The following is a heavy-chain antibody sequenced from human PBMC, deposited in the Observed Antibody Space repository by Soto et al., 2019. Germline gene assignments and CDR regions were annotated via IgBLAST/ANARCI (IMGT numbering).Heavy chain of an antibody. CDR1: GCTFTGYY. CDR2: INPNSGGT. J-gene: IGHJ6*02. D-gene: IGHD3-9*01. CDR3: ARFRNILTGPRGYYGMDV. Sequence: GASVKVSCKASGCTFTGYYMHWVRQAPGQGLEWMGWINPNSGGTNYAQKFQGWVTMTRDTSISTAYLQWSSLKASDTAMYYCARFRNILTGPRGYYGMDVWGQGTTVTVSS. V-gene: IGHV1-2*04.